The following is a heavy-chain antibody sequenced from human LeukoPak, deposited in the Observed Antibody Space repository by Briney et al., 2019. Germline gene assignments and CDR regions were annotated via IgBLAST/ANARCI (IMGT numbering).Heavy chain of an antibody. Sequence: GGPLRLSCSASGYPLSSYLMTGAPQPTGKGPEGVSAINYRGDEIQYADTVKGRLTIDRANSKNTLSLQMNSMRADDTAMYYWAIYQQQPRLGSDYWGQGALVTVSS. V-gene: IGHV3-23*01. D-gene: IGHD6-13*01. CDR2: INYRGDEI. J-gene: IGHJ4*02. CDR3: AIYQQQPRLGSDY. CDR1: GYPLSSYL.